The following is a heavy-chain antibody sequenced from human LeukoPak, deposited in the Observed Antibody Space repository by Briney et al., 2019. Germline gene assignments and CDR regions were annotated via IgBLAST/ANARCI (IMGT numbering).Heavy chain of an antibody. CDR3: AKDISRNTMVRGDIDY. V-gene: IGHV3-30*18. J-gene: IGHJ4*02. D-gene: IGHD3-10*01. CDR1: GFTFSSYG. Sequence: GGSLRLSCAASGFTFSSYGMHWVRQALGKGLEWVAVISYDGSNKYYADSVKGRFTISRDNSKNTLYLQMNSLRAEDTAVYYCAKDISRNTMVRGDIDYWGQGTLVTVSS. CDR2: ISYDGSNK.